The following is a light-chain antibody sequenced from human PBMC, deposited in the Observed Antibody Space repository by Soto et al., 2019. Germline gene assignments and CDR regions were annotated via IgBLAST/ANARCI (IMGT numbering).Light chain of an antibody. CDR3: SSYSSSSTVVL. J-gene: IGLJ2*01. CDR2: DVN. Sequence: QSALTQPASVSGSPGQSITISCTGASSDVGDYKFVSWYQQHPGKAPKLIIYDVNNRPSGVSNRFSGSKSGNTASLTISGLQAEDEADYYCSSYSSSSTVVLFGGGTQLTVL. CDR1: SSDVGDYKF. V-gene: IGLV2-14*03.